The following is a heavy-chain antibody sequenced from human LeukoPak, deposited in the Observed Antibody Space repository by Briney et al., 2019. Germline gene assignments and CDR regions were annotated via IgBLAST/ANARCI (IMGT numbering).Heavy chain of an antibody. J-gene: IGHJ5*02. CDR3: AVIINWFDP. CDR1: GCSISSGYY. Sequence: SETLSLTCAVSGCSISSGYYWGWIRQPPGKGLEWIGSIYHSGSTYYNPSLKSRVTISVDTSKNQFSLKLSSVTAADTAVYYCAVIINWFDPWGQGTLVTVSS. D-gene: IGHD3-10*01. V-gene: IGHV4-38-2*01. CDR2: IYHSGST.